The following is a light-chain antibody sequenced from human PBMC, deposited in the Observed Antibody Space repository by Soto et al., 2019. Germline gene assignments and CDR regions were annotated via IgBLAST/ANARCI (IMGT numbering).Light chain of an antibody. CDR2: GAS. J-gene: IGKJ2*01. CDR3: QQYSNSPST. V-gene: IGKV3-20*01. Sequence: EIVLTQSPGTLSLSPGERATLSCRASQSVSSNYLGWYQQTPGQAPRLLIYGASSRATGIPARFSGSGSGTDFTLTISRLEPEDFAVYYCQQYSNSPSTFGQGTKLEIK. CDR1: QSVSSNY.